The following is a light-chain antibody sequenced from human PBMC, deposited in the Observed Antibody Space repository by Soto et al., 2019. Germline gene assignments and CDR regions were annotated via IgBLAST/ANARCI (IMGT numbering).Light chain of an antibody. CDR1: QSISSY. CDR3: QQYNSYWP. Sequence: DIERTQSPSSLSASVGDRVTITCRASQSISSYLNWYQQKPGKAPKLLIYAASSLQSGVPSRFSGSGSGTDFTLTISSLQPDDFATYYCQQYNSYWPFGQGTKVDIX. V-gene: IGKV1-39*01. J-gene: IGKJ1*01. CDR2: AAS.